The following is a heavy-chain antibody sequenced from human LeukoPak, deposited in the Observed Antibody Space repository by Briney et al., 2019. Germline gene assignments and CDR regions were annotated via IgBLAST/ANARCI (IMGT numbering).Heavy chain of an antibody. J-gene: IGHJ4*02. V-gene: IGHV1-46*01. CDR1: GYTFTTYY. CDR3: ATSASGWYGDN. CDR2: INPTDGFT. Sequence: ASVKVSCKASGYTFTTYYMHWVRQAPGQGLEWMGVINPTDGFTTYAQKFQGRVTMTRDVSTSTVYMELSSLRSEDTAVYYCATSASGWYGDNWGQGTRVTVSS. D-gene: IGHD6-13*01.